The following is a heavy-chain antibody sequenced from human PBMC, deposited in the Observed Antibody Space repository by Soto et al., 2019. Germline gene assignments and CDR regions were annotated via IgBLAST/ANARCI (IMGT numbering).Heavy chain of an antibody. CDR2: TYYRSKWYN. D-gene: IGHD5-12*01. J-gene: IGHJ3*02. V-gene: IGHV6-1*01. CDR3: ARGSGDGYNNAFDI. Sequence: SQTLSLTCAISGDSVSSNSAAWNWIRQSPSRGLEWLGRTYYRSKWYNDYAVSVKSRITINPDTSKNQFSLQLNSVTPGDTAVYYCARGSGDGYNNAFDIWGQGTMVTVSS. CDR1: GDSVSSNSAA.